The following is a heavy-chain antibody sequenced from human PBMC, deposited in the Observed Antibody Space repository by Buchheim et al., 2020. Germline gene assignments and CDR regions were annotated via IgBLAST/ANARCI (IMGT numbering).Heavy chain of an antibody. Sequence: QLQLQESGPGLVKPSETLSLTCTVSGGSISSSSYYWGWIRQPPGKGLEWIGSIYYSGSTYYNPSLKSRVTISVDTSNNQFSLKLSSVTAADTAVYYCARQVTIFGVVIMNFDYWGQGTL. D-gene: IGHD3-3*01. CDR3: ARQVTIFGVVIMNFDY. J-gene: IGHJ4*02. CDR1: GGSISSSSYY. V-gene: IGHV4-39*01. CDR2: IYYSGST.